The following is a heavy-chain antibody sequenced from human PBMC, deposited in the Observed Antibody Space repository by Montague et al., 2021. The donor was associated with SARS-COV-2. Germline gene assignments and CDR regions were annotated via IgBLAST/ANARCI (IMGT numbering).Heavy chain of an antibody. CDR1: KFSFSSYA. CDR3: ARPSYYDILTGNGVLEY. D-gene: IGHD3-9*01. J-gene: IGHJ4*02. Sequence: SLRLSCAASKFSFSSYALHWVRQAPGKGLEWVAVISYVGSNQYYADSVKGRFTISRDNSKNTLYLQMSSLRAEDTAVYYCARPSYYDILTGNGVLEYWGQGTLVTVSS. CDR2: ISYVGSNQ. V-gene: IGHV3-30*04.